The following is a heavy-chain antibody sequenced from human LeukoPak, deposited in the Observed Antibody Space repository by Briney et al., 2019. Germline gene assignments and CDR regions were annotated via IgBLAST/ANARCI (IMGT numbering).Heavy chain of an antibody. D-gene: IGHD1-7*01. V-gene: IGHV1-18*01. CDR2: VSAYNGNT. J-gene: IGHJ4*02. Sequence: ASVKVSCKASGYTFTSYSITWVRQAPGQGLEWMGWVSAYNGNTNYAQKLQGRVTMTTDSSTSTAYMELRSLRSDDTAVYYCARARDNWNYYFDYWGQGTLVTVSS. CDR3: ARARDNWNYYFDY. CDR1: GYTFTSYS.